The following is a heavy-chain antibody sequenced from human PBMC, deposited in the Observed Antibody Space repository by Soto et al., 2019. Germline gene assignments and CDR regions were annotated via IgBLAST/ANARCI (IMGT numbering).Heavy chain of an antibody. CDR1: GGSISSSSYY. J-gene: IGHJ4*02. CDR2: IYYSGST. Sequence: SETLSLTCTVSGGSISSSSYYWGWIRQPPGKGLEWIGSIYYSGSTYYNPSLKSRVTISVDTSKNQFSLKLSSVTAADTAVFYCARLSGYNWYDNWGQGTLVTVSS. D-gene: IGHD1-20*01. V-gene: IGHV4-39*01. CDR3: ARLSGYNWYDN.